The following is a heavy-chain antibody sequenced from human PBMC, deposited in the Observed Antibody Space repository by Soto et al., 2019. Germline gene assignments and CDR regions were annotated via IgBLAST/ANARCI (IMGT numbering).Heavy chain of an antibody. CDR2: IYYSGST. J-gene: IGHJ3*02. CDR1: GGSISSGGYY. V-gene: IGHV4-31*03. CDR3: ATXRDDFCSGYYELDAFDI. Sequence: SGTLSLTCTVSGGSISSGGYYWSWIRQHPGKGLEWIGYIYYSGSTYYNPSLKSRVTISVDTSKNQFSLKLSSATAADTAVYYCATXRDDFCSGYYELDAFDIWGQGTMVTVSS. D-gene: IGHD3-3*01.